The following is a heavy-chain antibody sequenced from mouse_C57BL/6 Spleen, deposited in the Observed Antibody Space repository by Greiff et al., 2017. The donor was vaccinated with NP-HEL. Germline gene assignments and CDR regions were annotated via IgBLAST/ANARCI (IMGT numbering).Heavy chain of an antibody. V-gene: IGHV5-17*01. J-gene: IGHJ2*01. Sequence: EVKLQESGGGLVKPGGSLKLSCAASGFTFSDYGMHWVRQAPARGLEWVAYISSGSSTIYYADTVKGRFTISRDNAKNTLFQHMTSLRYEDTGMCYCARQDHGSMDYWGQGTTLTVSS. CDR3: ARQDHGSMDY. D-gene: IGHD1-1*01. CDR2: ISSGSSTI. CDR1: GFTFSDYG.